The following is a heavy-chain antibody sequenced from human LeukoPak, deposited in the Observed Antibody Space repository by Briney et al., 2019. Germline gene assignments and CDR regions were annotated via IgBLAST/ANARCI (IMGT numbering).Heavy chain of an antibody. CDR3: ARGVDGDSYYDY. CDR1: GGSFSSGDYS. D-gene: IGHD2-21*01. J-gene: IGHJ4*02. CDR2: IYYSGGT. V-gene: IGHV4-30-2*01. Sequence: PSETLSLTCAVSGGSFSSGDYSWNWVRQPPGKGLEWIGYIYYSGGTYYNPSLKNRVTISVDRSRNHFSLKLNSVTAADTAVYYCARGVDGDSYYDYWGLGSLVTVSS.